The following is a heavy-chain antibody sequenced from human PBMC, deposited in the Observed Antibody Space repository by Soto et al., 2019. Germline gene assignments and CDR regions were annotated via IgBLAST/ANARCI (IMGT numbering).Heavy chain of an antibody. J-gene: IGHJ6*02. V-gene: IGHV1-46*01. CDR2: INPGGGST. CDR3: ARERPERGKDV. CDR1: GYTFTSYY. D-gene: IGHD6-25*01. Sequence: QVQLLQSGAEVKKPGASVTISCETSGYTFTSYYIHWVRQAPGHGLEWMGVINPGGGSTSYSQNFRDRVTMTSDTSTSSVYMELKSLRSNDTAVYYCARERPERGKDVWGQGTTVTVSS.